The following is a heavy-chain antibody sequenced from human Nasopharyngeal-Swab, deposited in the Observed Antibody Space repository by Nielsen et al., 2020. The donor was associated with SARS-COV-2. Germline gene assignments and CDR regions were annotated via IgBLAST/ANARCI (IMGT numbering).Heavy chain of an antibody. CDR2: ISWNSGSI. D-gene: IGHD6-13*01. CDR3: AKGVAAALPPGMDV. Sequence: WIRQPPGKGLEWVSGISWNSGSIGYADSGKGRFTISRDNAKNSLYLQMNSLRAEDTALYYCAKGVAAALPPGMDVWGQGTTVTVSS. J-gene: IGHJ6*02. V-gene: IGHV3-9*01.